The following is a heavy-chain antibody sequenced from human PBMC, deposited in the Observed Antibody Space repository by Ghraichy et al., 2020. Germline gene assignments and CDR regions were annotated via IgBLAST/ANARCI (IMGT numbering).Heavy chain of an antibody. J-gene: IGHJ4*02. CDR3: VRDAFGPRDY. Sequence: LSLTCADSGFTFSSDWMHWFRQASGKGPVWVSRLNSDGSIINYAESVRGRFTISRDNAKNTLYLQMNSLRAEDTAVYYCVRDAFGPRDYWGQGTLVTVSS. CDR2: LNSDGSII. D-gene: IGHD3-10*01. V-gene: IGHV3-74*01. CDR1: GFTFSSDW.